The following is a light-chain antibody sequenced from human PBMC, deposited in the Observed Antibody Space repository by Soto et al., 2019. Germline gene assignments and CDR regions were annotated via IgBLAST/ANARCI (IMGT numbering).Light chain of an antibody. CDR1: QSVSSSY. J-gene: IGKJ1*01. CDR2: GAS. V-gene: IGKV3-20*01. Sequence: EIVLTQSPGTLSLSPGGRATLSCRTSQSVSSSYLAWYQQKPGQAPRLLIYGASSRATGIPGRFSGSGSGTDFTLTISRLEPEDFAVYYCQQYGSSPQTFGQGTKVDIK. CDR3: QQYGSSPQT.